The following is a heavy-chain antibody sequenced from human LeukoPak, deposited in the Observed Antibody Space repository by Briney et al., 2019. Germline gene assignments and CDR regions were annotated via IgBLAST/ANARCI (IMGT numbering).Heavy chain of an antibody. Sequence: PGRSLRLSCAASGFTFSTYSMNWVRQAPGKGLEWVSSISGSSSDAYYADSVKGRFTISRDNAKNSLYLQMNSLRAEDTAVYYCARGQRWYFYFDYWGQGTLVTVSS. V-gene: IGHV3-21*01. J-gene: IGHJ4*02. CDR2: ISGSSSDA. CDR3: ARGQRWYFYFDY. D-gene: IGHD2-15*01. CDR1: GFTFSTYS.